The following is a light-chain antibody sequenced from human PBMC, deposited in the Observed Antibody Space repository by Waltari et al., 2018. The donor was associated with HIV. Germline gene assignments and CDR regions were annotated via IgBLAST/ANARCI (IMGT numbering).Light chain of an antibody. CDR2: LGS. Sequence: DIVMTQSPLSLPVTPGEPSAIPCRSSQSLLHSNGYTYLDWYLQKPGQSPQLLIYLGSNRASGVPYRFSGSGSGTDFTLKISRVEAEDVGVYYCMQALQTPLTFGPGTKVDIK. V-gene: IGKV2-28*01. CDR1: QSLLHSNGYTY. J-gene: IGKJ3*01. CDR3: MQALQTPLT.